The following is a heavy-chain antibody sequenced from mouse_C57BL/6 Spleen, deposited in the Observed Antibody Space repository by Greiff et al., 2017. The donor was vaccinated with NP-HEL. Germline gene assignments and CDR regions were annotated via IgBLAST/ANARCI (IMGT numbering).Heavy chain of an antibody. J-gene: IGHJ2*01. D-gene: IGHD1-1*01. CDR2: ISYDGSN. V-gene: IGHV3-6*01. Sequence: EVQLQESGPGLVKPSQSLSLTCSVTGYSITSGYYWNWIRQFPGNKLEWMGYISYDGSNNYNPSLKNRISITRDTSKNQFFLKLNSVTTEDTATYYGARNYGSPDYWGQGTTLTVSS. CDR1: GYSITSGYY. CDR3: ARNYGSPDY.